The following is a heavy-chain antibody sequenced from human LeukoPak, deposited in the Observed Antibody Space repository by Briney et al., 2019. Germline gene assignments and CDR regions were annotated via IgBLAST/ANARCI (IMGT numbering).Heavy chain of an antibody. CDR2: IKYDGSEK. CDR1: GFTLSSYW. D-gene: IGHD2-2*01. V-gene: IGHV3-7*01. J-gene: IGHJ5*02. CDR3: ARDLKYCSSTSCYSENWFDP. Sequence: GGSLRLSCAASGFTLSSYWMSWVRQAPGKGLEWVANIKYDGSEKDYVDSVKGRFTISRDNAKNSLYLQMNSLRAEDTAVYYCARDLKYCSSTSCYSENWFDPWGQGTLVTVSS.